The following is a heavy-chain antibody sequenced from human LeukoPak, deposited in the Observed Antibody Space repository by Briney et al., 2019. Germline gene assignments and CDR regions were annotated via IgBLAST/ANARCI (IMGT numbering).Heavy chain of an antibody. V-gene: IGHV3-7*01. CDR1: GFSSRNYW. CDR2: TKPDGSAE. CDR3: ARDGGLHTNFDY. J-gene: IGHJ4*02. Sequence: PGGSLRLSCAASGFSSRNYWMGWVRQAPGKGLEWVANTKPDGSAEYYADSVRGRFSTARDNANNLLYLQMNSLRAEDTAVYYCARDGGLHTNFDYWGQGTLVTVSS. D-gene: IGHD2-15*01.